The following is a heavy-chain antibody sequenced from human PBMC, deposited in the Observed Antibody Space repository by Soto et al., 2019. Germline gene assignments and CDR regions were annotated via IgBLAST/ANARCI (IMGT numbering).Heavy chain of an antibody. CDR1: GYTFPGYY. J-gene: IGHJ3*02. CDR3: ARAHQLGIPEFLAFDI. V-gene: IGHV1-2*04. D-gene: IGHD1-1*01. CDR2: INTNSGFT. Sequence: QVQLVQSGAEVKKPGASVKVSCKASGYTFPGYYFHWVRQAPGQGREWMGLINTNSGFTKYAQKFQDWVTLPGDTAISTASMELRRLKSDDTAGYSCARAHQLGIPEFLAFDIWAQGTMVTVSS.